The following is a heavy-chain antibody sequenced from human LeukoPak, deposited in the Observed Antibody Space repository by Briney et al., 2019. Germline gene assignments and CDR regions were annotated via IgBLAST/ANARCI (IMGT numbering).Heavy chain of an antibody. Sequence: HAGGSLRLSCTASSGYSMNWVRQAPGKGLEWVAYISSASSTIYYADSVEGRFTISRDNAQNSLNLQMNSLRAEDTAVYYCAREGVGYGYFGYMDVWGEGTTVTVSS. V-gene: IGHV3-48*04. J-gene: IGHJ6*03. CDR3: AREGVGYGYFGYMDV. CDR1: SGYS. D-gene: IGHD5-18*01. CDR2: ISSASSTI.